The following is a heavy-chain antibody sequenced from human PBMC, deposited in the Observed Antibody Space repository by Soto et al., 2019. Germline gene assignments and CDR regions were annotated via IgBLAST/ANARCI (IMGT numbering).Heavy chain of an antibody. CDR2: IDPNSGGT. J-gene: IGHJ3*02. Sequence: ASVKVSCKASGYTFTGYYMHWVRQAPGQGLEWMGWIDPNSGGTKYAQKFQGRVTMTRDTSISTAYLELSRLRSDDAAVYYCAKDSYYDILTGYSRNAFDIWSQGTMVTVSS. CDR1: GYTFTGYY. D-gene: IGHD3-9*01. V-gene: IGHV1-2*02. CDR3: AKDSYYDILTGYSRNAFDI.